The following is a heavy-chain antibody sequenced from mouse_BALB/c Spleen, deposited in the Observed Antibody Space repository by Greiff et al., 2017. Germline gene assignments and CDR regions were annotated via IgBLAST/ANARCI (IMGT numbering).Heavy chain of an antibody. D-gene: IGHD1-1*01. J-gene: IGHJ3*01. CDR1: GFTFSSYT. CDR2: ISSGGGNT. CDR3: ASDYYGSSYFTWFAY. Sequence: EVKLVESGGGLVKPGGSLKLSCAASGFTFSSYTMSWVRQTPEKRLEWVATISSGGGNTYYPDSVKGRFTISRDNAKNNLYLQMSSLRSEDTALYYCASDYYGSSYFTWFAYWGQGTLVTVSA. V-gene: IGHV5-9*03.